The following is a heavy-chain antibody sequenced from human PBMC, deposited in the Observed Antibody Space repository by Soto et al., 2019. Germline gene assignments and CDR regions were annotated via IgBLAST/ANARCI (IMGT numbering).Heavy chain of an antibody. CDR3: ARSSSSYYYYGMDV. Sequence: SVEVSFKASGYTFTSYDINWVRQATGQGLEWMGWMNPNSGNTGYAQKFQGRVTMTRNTSISTAYMELSSLRSEDTAVYYCARSSSSYYYYGMDVWGQGTTVTVSS. CDR2: MNPNSGNT. CDR1: GYTFTSYD. V-gene: IGHV1-8*01. D-gene: IGHD6-6*01. J-gene: IGHJ6*02.